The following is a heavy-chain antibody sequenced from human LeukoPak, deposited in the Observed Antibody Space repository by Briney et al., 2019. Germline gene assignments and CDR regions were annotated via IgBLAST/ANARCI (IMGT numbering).Heavy chain of an antibody. Sequence: GGSLRLSCAASGFTFSSYAMSWVRQAPGKGLEWVSGISGGGGNTYYADSVKGRFTISRDNSKNTLFLQMNSLRAEDTAVYYCAIAITVAGDFFPFDYWGQGALVTVSS. CDR1: GFTFSSYA. CDR3: AIAITVAGDFFPFDY. V-gene: IGHV3-23*01. J-gene: IGHJ4*02. D-gene: IGHD6-19*01. CDR2: ISGGGGNT.